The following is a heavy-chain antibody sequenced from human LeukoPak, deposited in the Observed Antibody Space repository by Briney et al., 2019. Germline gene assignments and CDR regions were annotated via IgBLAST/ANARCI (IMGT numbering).Heavy chain of an antibody. D-gene: IGHD3-22*01. Sequence: GGSLRLSCAASGFTFSRYRMNWVRQAPGKGLEWVSSISSSSSYIYYAGSVKGRFTISRDNAKNSLYLQMNSLRAEDTAVYYCARDRGYSYGYQNYYDSSGYYVFDYWGQGTLVTVSS. V-gene: IGHV3-21*01. J-gene: IGHJ4*02. CDR2: ISSSSSYI. CDR3: ARDRGYSYGYQNYYDSSGYYVFDY. CDR1: GFTFSRYR.